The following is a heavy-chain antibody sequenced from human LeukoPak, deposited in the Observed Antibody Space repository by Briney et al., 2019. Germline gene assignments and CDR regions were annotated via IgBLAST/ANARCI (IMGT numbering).Heavy chain of an antibody. CDR1: GGTFSSYA. Sequence: SVKVSCKASGGTFSSYAISWVRQAPGQGLEWMGGIIPIFGTANYAQKFQGRVTITADKSTSTAYMELSSLRSEDTAVYYCARTREGGLYYYDSSGYHDAFDIWGQGTMVTVSS. D-gene: IGHD3-22*01. J-gene: IGHJ3*02. CDR3: ARTREGGLYYYDSSGYHDAFDI. CDR2: IIPIFGTA. V-gene: IGHV1-69*06.